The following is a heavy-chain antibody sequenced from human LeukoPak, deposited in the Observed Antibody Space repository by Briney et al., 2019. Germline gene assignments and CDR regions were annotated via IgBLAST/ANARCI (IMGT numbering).Heavy chain of an antibody. CDR2: IYYSGST. CDR3: ARVEGARAFDI. CDR1: GYSISSGYY. Sequence: SETLSLTCTVSGYSISSGYYWGWIRQPPGKGLEWIGYIYYSGSTNYNPSLKSRVTISVDTSKNQFSLKLSSVTAADTAVYYCARVEGARAFDIWGQGTMVTVSS. J-gene: IGHJ3*02. D-gene: IGHD1-26*01. V-gene: IGHV4-38-2*02.